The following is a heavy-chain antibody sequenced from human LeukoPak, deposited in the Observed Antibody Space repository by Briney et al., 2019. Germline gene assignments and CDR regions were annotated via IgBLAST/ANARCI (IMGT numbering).Heavy chain of an antibody. J-gene: IGHJ6*02. CDR2: IVVGSGNT. CDR3: AADMSIVATFFYYGMDV. D-gene: IGHD5-12*01. V-gene: IGHV1-58*01. Sequence: SVKVSCKASGFTFTSCAVQWVRQARGQRLEWIGWIVVGSGNTNYAQKFQERVTITRDMSTSTAYMELSSLRSEDTAVYYCAADMSIVATFFYYGMDVWGQGTTVTVSS. CDR1: GFTFTSCA.